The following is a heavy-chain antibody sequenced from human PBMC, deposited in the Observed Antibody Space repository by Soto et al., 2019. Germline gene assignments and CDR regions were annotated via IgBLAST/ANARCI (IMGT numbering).Heavy chain of an antibody. V-gene: IGHV2-26*01. CDR3: ARIRGYSYFNYYYGMDV. CDR2: IFSNDEK. J-gene: IGHJ6*02. CDR1: GFSLSNARMG. Sequence: QVTLKESGPVLVKPTETLTLTCTVSGFSLSNARMGVSWIRQPPGEALEWLAHIFSNDEKSYSTSLKSRLTFSKYTSKSQVVLTMTNMDPVDTATYYCARIRGYSYFNYYYGMDVWGQGTTVTVSS. D-gene: IGHD5-18*01.